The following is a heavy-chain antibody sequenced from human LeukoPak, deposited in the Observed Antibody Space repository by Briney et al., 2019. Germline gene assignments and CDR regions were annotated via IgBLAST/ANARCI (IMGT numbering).Heavy chain of an antibody. J-gene: IGHJ5*02. V-gene: IGHV1-69*01. Sequence: ASVKVSCKASGGTFNSYAINWVRQAPGQGLEWMGVIIPIFGTTNYAQTFQGRVTITADESTSTAYMELSSLRSEDTAVYYCARQYSRQENWFDPWGQGTLVTVSS. CDR3: ARQYSRQENWFDP. D-gene: IGHD6-6*01. CDR1: GGTFNSYA. CDR2: IIPIFGTT.